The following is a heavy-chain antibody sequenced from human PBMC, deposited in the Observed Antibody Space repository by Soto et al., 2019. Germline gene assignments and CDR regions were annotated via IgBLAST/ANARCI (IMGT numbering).Heavy chain of an antibody. D-gene: IGHD3-10*01. Sequence: PSETLSLTCTVSGGSISSYYWTWIRQPPGKGLEWIGYMYYSGSTNYNPSLKSRVTISVDTSKNQFSLKLSSVTAADTAVYYCARLLFGAANWFDPWGQGTLVTVSS. CDR1: GGSISSYY. CDR3: ARLLFGAANWFDP. CDR2: MYYSGST. V-gene: IGHV4-59*01. J-gene: IGHJ5*02.